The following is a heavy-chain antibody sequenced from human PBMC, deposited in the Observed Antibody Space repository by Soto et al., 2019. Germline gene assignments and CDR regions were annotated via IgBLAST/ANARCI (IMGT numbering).Heavy chain of an antibody. D-gene: IGHD2-2*01. CDR3: ARAIVVVPGGRDFDI. V-gene: IGHV4-31*03. CDR1: GGSISSGGYY. Sequence: RSETLSLTCTVSGGSISSGGYYWSWIRQHPGKGLEWIGYIYYSGSTYYNPSLKSRVTISVDTSKNQFSLKLSSVTAADTAVYYCARAIVVVPGGRDFDIWGQGTMVTVSS. J-gene: IGHJ3*02. CDR2: IYYSGST.